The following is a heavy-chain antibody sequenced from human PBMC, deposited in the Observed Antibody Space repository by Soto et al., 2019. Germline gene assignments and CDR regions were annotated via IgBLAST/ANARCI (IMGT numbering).Heavy chain of an antibody. V-gene: IGHV4-39*07. Sequence: SETLSLTCNVSGGSISSSRSYWAWIRQPPGKGLEWIANIFYSGSTYYNPSLTSRVTISVDTSKNQFSLKLSSVTAADTAVYYCAGTESDAFDIWGQGTMVTVSS. CDR2: IFYSGST. D-gene: IGHD1-1*01. J-gene: IGHJ3*02. CDR1: GGSISSSRSY. CDR3: AGTESDAFDI.